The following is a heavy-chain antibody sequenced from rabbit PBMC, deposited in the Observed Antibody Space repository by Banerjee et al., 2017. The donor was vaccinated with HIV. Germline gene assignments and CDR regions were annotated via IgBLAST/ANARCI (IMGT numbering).Heavy chain of an antibody. J-gene: IGHJ3*01. V-gene: IGHV1S47*01. Sequence: QEQLEESGGGLVKPEGSLTLTCTASGFDFSGSYMSWVLQAPGKGLEWIGIIYVAEGAIDYASWVNGRFTISRDNAQNAVFLQMTSLTAADTATYFCARGIDLGTRLDLWGPGTLVTVS. CDR3: ARGIDLGTRLDL. CDR1: GFDFSGSY. D-gene: IGHD5-1*01. CDR2: IYVAEGAI.